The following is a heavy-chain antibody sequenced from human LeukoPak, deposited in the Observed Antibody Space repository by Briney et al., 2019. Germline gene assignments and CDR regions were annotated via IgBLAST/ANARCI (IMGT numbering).Heavy chain of an antibody. CDR1: GFTVSSNY. Sequence: GGSLRLSCAASGFTVSSNYMSWVRQAPGKGLEWVSVIYSGGSTYYADSVKGRFTISRDNSKNTLYLQMNSLRAEDTAVYYCAKDPQWLVGGIDYWGQGTLVTVSS. D-gene: IGHD6-19*01. CDR3: AKDPQWLVGGIDY. CDR2: IYSGGST. J-gene: IGHJ4*02. V-gene: IGHV3-66*01.